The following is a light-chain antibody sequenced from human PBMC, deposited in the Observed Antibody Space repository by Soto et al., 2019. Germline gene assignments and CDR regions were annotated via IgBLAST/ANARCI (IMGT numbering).Light chain of an antibody. CDR2: EVS. J-gene: IGLJ1*01. Sequence: PVLTQPASVSGSPGQSITISCTGTSSDVGGYKYVSWYQLHPGKAPKLMIYEVSNRPSGISNRFSASKSGNTASLTISGLQAEDEADYYCFPDTSSTPYVFGTGPKATVL. CDR3: FPDTSSTPYV. CDR1: SSDVGGYKY. V-gene: IGLV2-14*01.